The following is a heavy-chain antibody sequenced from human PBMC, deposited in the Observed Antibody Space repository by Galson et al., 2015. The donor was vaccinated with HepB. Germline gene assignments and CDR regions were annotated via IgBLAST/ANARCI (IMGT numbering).Heavy chain of an antibody. CDR3: ASSGYSGYDPDY. CDR2: IIPILGIA. J-gene: IGHJ4*02. V-gene: IGHV1-69*04. CDR1: GGTFSSYA. Sequence: SVKVSCKASGGTFSSYAISWVRQAPGQGLEWMGRIIPILGIANYAQKFQGRVTITADKSTSTAYMELSSLRSEDTAVYYCASSGYSGYDPDYWGQGTLVTVSS. D-gene: IGHD5-12*01.